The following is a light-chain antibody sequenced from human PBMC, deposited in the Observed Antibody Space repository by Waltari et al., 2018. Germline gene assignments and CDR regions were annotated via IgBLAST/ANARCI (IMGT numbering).Light chain of an antibody. J-gene: IGLJ3*02. CDR3: CSYAGSYTWV. V-gene: IGLV2-23*01. CDR2: DDN. CDR1: SSDVGKYHL. Sequence: QSALTQPASVSGSPGQSITISCTGTSSDVGKYHLFSWYQQYPGKAPKVMIYDDNRRPSGVSDRFSGSKSGNTASLTISGVQAEDEADYYCCSYAGSYTWVFGGGTKLTVL.